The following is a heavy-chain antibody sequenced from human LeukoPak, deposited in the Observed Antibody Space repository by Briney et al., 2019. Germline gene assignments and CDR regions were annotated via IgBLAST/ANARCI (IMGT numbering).Heavy chain of an antibody. CDR3: ARLAVAGNRFDP. J-gene: IGHJ5*02. D-gene: IGHD6-19*01. Sequence: KASETLSLTCTVSGGSISSSSYYWGWIRQPPGKGLEWIGSIYYSGSTYYNPSLKSRVTISVDTSKNQFSLKLSSVTAADTAVYYCARLAVAGNRFDPWGQGTLVTVSS. V-gene: IGHV4-39*07. CDR1: GGSISSSSYY. CDR2: IYYSGST.